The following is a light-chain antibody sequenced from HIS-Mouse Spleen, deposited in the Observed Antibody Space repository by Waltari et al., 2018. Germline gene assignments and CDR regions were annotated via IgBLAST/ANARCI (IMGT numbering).Light chain of an antibody. CDR3: CSYAGSSTLV. J-gene: IGLJ2*01. Sequence: QSALTQPASVSGSPGQSITISCPGPSSDVGSYNLFSWYQQHPGKAPKLMIYEGSKRPSGVSNRVSGSKSGNTASLTISGLQAEDEADYYCCSYAGSSTLVFGGGTKLTVL. CDR2: EGS. V-gene: IGLV2-23*01. CDR1: SSDVGSYNL.